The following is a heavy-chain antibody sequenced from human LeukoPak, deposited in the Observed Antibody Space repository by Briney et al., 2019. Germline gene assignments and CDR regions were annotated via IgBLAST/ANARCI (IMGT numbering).Heavy chain of an antibody. CDR2: INSDGSAT. Sequence: GGSLRLSCAASGFTFGSPWMHWVRQAPGKGLVWVSRINSDGSATAYADSVKGRFTISRDNAKNTVHLQMNSLRAEDTAVYYCVRDHDPDAHWYFDLWGRGILVAVSS. CDR1: GFTFGSPW. V-gene: IGHV3-74*01. J-gene: IGHJ2*01. CDR3: VRDHDPDAHWYFDL.